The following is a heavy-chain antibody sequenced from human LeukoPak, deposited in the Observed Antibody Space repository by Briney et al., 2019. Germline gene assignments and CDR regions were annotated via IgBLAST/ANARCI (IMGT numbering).Heavy chain of an antibody. D-gene: IGHD3-10*01. V-gene: IGHV3-23*01. Sequence: GGSLRLSCAASGFTFSSYGMSWVRQAPGKGLEWVSAISGSGGSTYYADSVKGRFTISRDNSKNTLYLQMNSLRAEDTAVYYCARDAGWFGESSFDYWGQGTLVTVSS. CDR3: ARDAGWFGESSFDY. CDR2: ISGSGGST. J-gene: IGHJ4*02. CDR1: GFTFSSYG.